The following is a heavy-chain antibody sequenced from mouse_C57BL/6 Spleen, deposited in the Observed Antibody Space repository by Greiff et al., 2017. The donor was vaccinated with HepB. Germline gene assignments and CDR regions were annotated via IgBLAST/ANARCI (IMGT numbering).Heavy chain of an antibody. Sequence: KPGASVKMSCKASGYTFTSYWITWVKQRPGQGLEWIGDIYPGSGSTNYNEKFKSKATLTVDTSSSTAYMQLSSLTSEDSAVYYCARIYDGYRWYFDVWGTGTTVTVSS. CDR2: IYPGSGST. D-gene: IGHD2-3*01. CDR1: GYTFTSYW. J-gene: IGHJ1*03. CDR3: ARIYDGYRWYFDV. V-gene: IGHV1-55*01.